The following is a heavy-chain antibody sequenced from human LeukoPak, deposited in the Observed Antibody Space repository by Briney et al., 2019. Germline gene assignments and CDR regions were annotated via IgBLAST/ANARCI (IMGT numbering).Heavy chain of an antibody. V-gene: IGHV4-30-2*01. CDR2: IYHSGST. J-gene: IGHJ3*02. CDR1: GGSISSGGYS. CDR3: ARGGNYVAPDAFDI. Sequence: PSETLSLTCAVSGGSISSGGYSWSWIRQPPGKGLEWIGYIYHSGSTYYNPSLKSRVTISVDRSKNQFSLKLSSVTAADTAVYYCARGGNYVAPDAFDIWGQGTMVTVSS. D-gene: IGHD4-11*01.